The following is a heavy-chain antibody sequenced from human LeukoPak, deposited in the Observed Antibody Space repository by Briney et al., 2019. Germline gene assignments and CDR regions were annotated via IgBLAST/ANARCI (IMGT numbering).Heavy chain of an antibody. CDR2: IYHSGST. D-gene: IGHD6-19*01. Sequence: SETLSLTCTVSGGSISSSSYYWGWIRQPPGKGLEWIGSIYHSGSTYFNPSLKSRVTISVDTSKNQFSLKLSSVTAADTAVYYCARVFTGGWYVNYWGQGTLVTVSS. CDR3: ARVFTGGWYVNY. CDR1: GGSISSSSYY. J-gene: IGHJ4*02. V-gene: IGHV4-39*07.